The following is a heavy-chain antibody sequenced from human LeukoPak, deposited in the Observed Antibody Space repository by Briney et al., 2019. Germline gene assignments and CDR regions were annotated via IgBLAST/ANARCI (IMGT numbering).Heavy chain of an antibody. V-gene: IGHV3-23*01. CDR3: TKDRQEPAYSSSWSAAFYYFDY. J-gene: IGHJ4*02. Sequence: GGSLRLSCAASGFTFSSYAMSWVRQAPGKGLEWVSAISGSGGSTYYADSVKGRFTISRDNSKNTLYLQMNSLRAEDTAVYYCTKDRQEPAYSSSWSAAFYYFDYWGQGTLVTVSS. D-gene: IGHD6-13*01. CDR1: GFTFSSYA. CDR2: ISGSGGST.